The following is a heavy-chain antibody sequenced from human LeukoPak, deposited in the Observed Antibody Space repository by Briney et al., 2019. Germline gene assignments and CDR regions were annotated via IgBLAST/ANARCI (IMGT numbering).Heavy chain of an antibody. V-gene: IGHV3-15*01. CDR1: GFSFTNAC. CDR2: VKSESGDGTT. D-gene: IGHD3-22*01. Sequence: GGSLRLSCVVSGFSFTNACMSWVRQAPGKGLEWIGRVKSESGDGTTDDAAPGRGRFTISRDDSKNTLYLQMNSLKTEDTAVYYSNSLPYASSTFFTAKWGQGTLVTVSS. J-gene: IGHJ4*02. CDR3: NSLPYASSTFFTAK.